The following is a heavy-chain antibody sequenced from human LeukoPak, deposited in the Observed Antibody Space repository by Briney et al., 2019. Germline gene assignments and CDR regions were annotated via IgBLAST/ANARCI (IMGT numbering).Heavy chain of an antibody. CDR3: ARVAVAGPDRRLFDY. D-gene: IGHD6-19*01. V-gene: IGHV4-59*01. Sequence: SETLSLTCTVSGGSISSYYWSWIRQPPGKGLEWIGYIYYSGSTNYNPSLKSRVTISVDTSKNQFSLKLSSVTAADTAVYYCARVAVAGPDRRLFDYWGQGTLVTVSS. J-gene: IGHJ4*02. CDR2: IYYSGST. CDR1: GGSISSYY.